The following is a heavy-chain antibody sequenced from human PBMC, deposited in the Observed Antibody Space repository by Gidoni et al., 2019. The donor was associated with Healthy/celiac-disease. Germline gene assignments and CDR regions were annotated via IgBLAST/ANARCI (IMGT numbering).Heavy chain of an antibody. D-gene: IGHD6-6*01. CDR1: GGSISSYY. CDR2: IYTSGST. J-gene: IGHJ5*02. V-gene: IGHV4-4*07. Sequence: QVQLQESGPGLVKPSETLSLTCTVSGGSISSYYWSWIRQPAGKGLEWIGRIYTSGSTNYNPSLNSRVTMSVDTSKNQFSLKLSSVTAADTAVYYCARDLRYSSSSGWFDPWGQGTLVTVSS. CDR3: ARDLRYSSSSGWFDP.